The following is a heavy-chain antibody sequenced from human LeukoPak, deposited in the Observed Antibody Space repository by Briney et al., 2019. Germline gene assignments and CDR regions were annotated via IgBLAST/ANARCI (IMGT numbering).Heavy chain of an antibody. V-gene: IGHV3-53*01. CDR3: ARVAFGGVMDY. CDR1: GFTVSSNY. Sequence: PGGSLRLSCAASGFTVSSNYMGWVRQPPGKGLEWVSVIYSGGSTYYADSVKGRFTISRDNSKNTLYLQMNSLRAEDTAVYYCARVAFGGVMDYWGQGTLVTVSS. CDR2: IYSGGST. D-gene: IGHD3-16*01. J-gene: IGHJ4*02.